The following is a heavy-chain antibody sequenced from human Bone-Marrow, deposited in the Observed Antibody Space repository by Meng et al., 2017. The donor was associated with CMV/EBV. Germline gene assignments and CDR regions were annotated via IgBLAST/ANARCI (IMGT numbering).Heavy chain of an antibody. Sequence: ASVKVSCKASGYTFTGYYMHWVRQAPGQGLEWMGWINPNSGGTNYAQKFQGRVIMTRDTSISTAYMELCRLRSDDTAVYFCARDRLNNRGGRQLLLGFNWFDPWGQGTLVTVSS. CDR2: INPNSGGT. CDR3: ARDRLNNRGGRQLLLGFNWFDP. CDR1: GYTFTGYY. V-gene: IGHV1-2*02. J-gene: IGHJ5*02. D-gene: IGHD2-2*01.